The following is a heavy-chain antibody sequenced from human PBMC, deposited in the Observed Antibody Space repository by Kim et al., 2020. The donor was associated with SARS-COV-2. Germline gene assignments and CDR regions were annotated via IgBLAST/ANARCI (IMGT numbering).Heavy chain of an antibody. V-gene: IGHV3-49*04. J-gene: IGHJ6*01. Sequence: GGSLRLSCTASGFTFGDYAMSWVRQAPGKGLEWVGFIRSKAYGGTTEYAASVKGRFTISRDDSKSIAYLQMNSLKTEDTAVYYCTRPEYYYDSSGYYSRYLYYDMDVWRPGTTDTVSS. D-gene: IGHD3-22*01. CDR3: TRPEYYYDSSGYYSRYLYYDMDV. CDR1: GFTFGDYA. CDR2: IRSKAYGGTT.